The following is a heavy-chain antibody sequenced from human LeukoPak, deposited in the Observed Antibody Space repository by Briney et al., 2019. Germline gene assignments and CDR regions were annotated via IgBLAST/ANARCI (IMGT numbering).Heavy chain of an antibody. V-gene: IGHV1-69*13. Sequence: SVKVSCKASGGTFSSYAISWVRQAPGQGLEWMGGIIPIFGTANYAQKFQGRVTITADESTSTAYMELSSLRSEDTAVYYCARPGGYYDSSGYCDSWGQGTLVTVSS. CDR2: IIPIFGTA. CDR3: ARPGGYYDSSGYCDS. CDR1: GGTFSSYA. J-gene: IGHJ5*02. D-gene: IGHD3-22*01.